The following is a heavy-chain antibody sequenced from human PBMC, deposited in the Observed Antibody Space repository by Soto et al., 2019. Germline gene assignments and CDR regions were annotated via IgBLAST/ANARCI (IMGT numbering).Heavy chain of an antibody. Sequence: GGSLRLSCAASGFTFSSYEMNWVRQAPGKGLEWVSYISSSGSTIYYADSVKGRFTISRDNAKNSLYLQMNSLRAEDTAVYYCARDPNTGYSYGYFDYWGQGTLVTVSS. V-gene: IGHV3-48*03. CDR2: ISSSGSTI. CDR3: ARDPNTGYSYGYFDY. J-gene: IGHJ4*02. CDR1: GFTFSSYE. D-gene: IGHD5-18*01.